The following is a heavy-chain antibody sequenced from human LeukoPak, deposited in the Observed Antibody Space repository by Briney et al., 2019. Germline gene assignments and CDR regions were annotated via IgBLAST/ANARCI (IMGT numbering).Heavy chain of an antibody. CDR1: GFTFSSYS. D-gene: IGHD1-26*01. V-gene: IGHV3-21*01. CDR3: ARGSREDMGAKII. Sequence: PGGSLRLSCAASGFTFSSYSMNWVRQAPGKGLEWVSSISSSSSYIYYADSVKGRFTVSRDNAKNSLYLQMNSLRAEDTAVYYCARGSREDMGAKIIWGQGTLVTVSS. J-gene: IGHJ4*02. CDR2: ISSSSSYI.